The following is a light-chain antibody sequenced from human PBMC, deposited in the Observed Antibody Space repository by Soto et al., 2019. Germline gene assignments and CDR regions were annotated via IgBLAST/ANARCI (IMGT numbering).Light chain of an antibody. CDR1: QSISSY. CDR3: QQSYSTPLT. CDR2: AAS. V-gene: IGKV1-39*01. Sequence: DIQMTQSPSSLSASVGDRVTITCRASQSISSYLNWYQQKPGKAPKLLSYAASSLQSGVPSSFSGSGSGTDFTLTISSLQPEDFATYYCQQSYSTPLTFGGGTKVEIK. J-gene: IGKJ4*01.